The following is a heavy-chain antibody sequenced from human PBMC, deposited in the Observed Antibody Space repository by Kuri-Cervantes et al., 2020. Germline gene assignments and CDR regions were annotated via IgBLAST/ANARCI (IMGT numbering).Heavy chain of an antibody. J-gene: IGHJ4*02. D-gene: IGHD4-11*01. Sequence: ASVKVSCKASGYTFTSYYMHWVRQAPGRGLEWMGIINPSGGSTSYAQKFQGRVTMTRDTSTSTVYMDLSSLRSEDTAVYYCARALDYTSPRADFDYWGQGTLVTVSS. CDR3: ARALDYTSPRADFDY. V-gene: IGHV1-46*01. CDR2: INPSGGST. CDR1: GYTFTSYY.